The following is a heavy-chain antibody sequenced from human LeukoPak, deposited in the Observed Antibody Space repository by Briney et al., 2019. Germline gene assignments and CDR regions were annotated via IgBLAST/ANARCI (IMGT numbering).Heavy chain of an antibody. D-gene: IGHD6-19*01. J-gene: IGHJ3*02. CDR3: ARWGYSSGWYDSDAFDI. V-gene: IGHV1-2*02. Sequence: ASVKVSCKASGYTFTGYYVHWVRQAPGQGLEWMGWINPNSGGTNYAQKFQGRVTMTRDTSISTAYMELSRLRSDDTAVYYCARWGYSSGWYDSDAFDIWGQGTMVTVSS. CDR1: GYTFTGYY. CDR2: INPNSGGT.